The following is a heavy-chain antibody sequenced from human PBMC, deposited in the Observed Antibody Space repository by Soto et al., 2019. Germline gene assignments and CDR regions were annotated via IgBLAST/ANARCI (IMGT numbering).Heavy chain of an antibody. D-gene: IGHD6-19*01. Sequence: QITLKESGPTLVKPTQPLTLTCTFSGFSLSTSGVGVGWIRQPPGKALEWLALIYWDDDKRYSPSLKSRLTITMDTSKNQVVLTMTNMDPVDTATYYCSHRRWSSGWREYFQHWGQGTLVTVSS. J-gene: IGHJ1*01. CDR2: IYWDDDK. V-gene: IGHV2-5*02. CDR3: SHRRWSSGWREYFQH. CDR1: GFSLSTSGVG.